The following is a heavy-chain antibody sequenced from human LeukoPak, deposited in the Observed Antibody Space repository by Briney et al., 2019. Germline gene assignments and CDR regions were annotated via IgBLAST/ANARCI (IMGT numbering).Heavy chain of an antibody. Sequence: PSQTLSLTCTVSGGSISSGGYYWSWIRQHPGKGLEWIGYIYYGGDTKYNPSLKSRVTTSVDTSKNQFSLKLSSVTAADTAVYYCVRDVYSYGPDYWGQGTLVTVSS. V-gene: IGHV4-31*03. CDR2: IYYGGDT. CDR1: GGSISSGGYY. CDR3: VRDVYSYGPDY. D-gene: IGHD5-18*01. J-gene: IGHJ4*02.